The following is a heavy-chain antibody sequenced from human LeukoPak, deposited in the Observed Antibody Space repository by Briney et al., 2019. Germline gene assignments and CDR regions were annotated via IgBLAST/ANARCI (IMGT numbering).Heavy chain of an antibody. D-gene: IGHD6-19*01. CDR1: GFTFSSCS. Sequence: GGSLRLSCAASGFTFSSCSMNWVRQAPGKGLEWVSSISSSSSYIYYADSVKGRFTISRDNAKNSLYLQMNSLRAEDTAVYYCARGRIAVAGPPFDYWGQGTLVTVSS. V-gene: IGHV3-21*01. CDR3: ARGRIAVAGPPFDY. J-gene: IGHJ4*02. CDR2: ISSSSSYI.